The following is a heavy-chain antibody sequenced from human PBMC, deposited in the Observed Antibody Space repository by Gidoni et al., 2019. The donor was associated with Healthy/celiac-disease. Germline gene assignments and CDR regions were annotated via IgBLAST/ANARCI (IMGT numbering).Heavy chain of an antibody. V-gene: IGHV6-1*01. CDR3: ARGDTAGLLWFGEPQYEYFQH. D-gene: IGHD3-10*01. CDR1: GDSVSSNSAA. CDR2: TYYRSKWYN. Sequence: VKPSQTLSLTCAISGDSVSSNSAAWNWIRQSPSRGLEWLGRTYYRSKWYNDYAVSVKSRITINPDTSKNQFSLQLNSVTPEDTAVYYCARGDTAGLLWFGEPQYEYFQHWGQGTLVTVSS. J-gene: IGHJ1*01.